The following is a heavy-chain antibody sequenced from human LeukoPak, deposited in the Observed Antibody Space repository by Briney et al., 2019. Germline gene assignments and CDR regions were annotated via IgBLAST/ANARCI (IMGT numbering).Heavy chain of an antibody. D-gene: IGHD3-3*01. CDR3: AKDSRTILEGFDY. CDR1: GFTFSSYW. Sequence: GGALRLSCAASGFTFSSYWMSWVRQAPGKGLEWVANIKQDGGEKYYVDSVKGRFTISRDNAKNSLYLQMNSLRAEDTAIYYCAKDSRTILEGFDYWGQGTLVTVSS. J-gene: IGHJ4*02. V-gene: IGHV3-7*03. CDR2: IKQDGGEK.